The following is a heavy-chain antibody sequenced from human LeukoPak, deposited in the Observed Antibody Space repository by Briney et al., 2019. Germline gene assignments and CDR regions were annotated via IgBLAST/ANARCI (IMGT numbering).Heavy chain of an antibody. Sequence: PSETLSLTCSVSGGSVSSYYWSWIRQPPGKGLELIGYVYYTGSTNYNPSLKSRVTMFEDKSKNQFCLRLSSVTVADTAVYYCARHFAYSSSSYFDYWGQGSLVTVSS. V-gene: IGHV4-59*08. J-gene: IGHJ4*02. CDR2: VYYTGST. CDR3: ARHFAYSSSSYFDY. CDR1: GGSVSSYY. D-gene: IGHD6-6*01.